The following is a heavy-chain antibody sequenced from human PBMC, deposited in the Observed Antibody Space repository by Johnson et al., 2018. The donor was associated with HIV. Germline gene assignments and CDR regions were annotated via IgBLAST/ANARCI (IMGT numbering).Heavy chain of an antibody. V-gene: IGHV3-7*05. CDR1: GFTFNDYG. J-gene: IGHJ3*02. CDR2: IKQDGSEK. Sequence: VQLVESGGGVVRPGGSLRLSCAASGFTFNDYGMSWVRQAPGKGLEWVANIKQDGSEKWYVDSVKGRFTISRDNAKTSVYLQMNSLRIEDTAVYYCAREAGTAFDIWGQGTKVTVSS. CDR3: AREAGTAFDI.